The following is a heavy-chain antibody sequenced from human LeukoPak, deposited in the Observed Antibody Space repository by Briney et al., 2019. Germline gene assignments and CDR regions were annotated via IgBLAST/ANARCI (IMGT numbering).Heavy chain of an antibody. V-gene: IGHV3-30*18. J-gene: IGHJ4*02. Sequence: PGGSLRLSCAASGFTYSSYGMHWVRQAPGKGLEWVVVISYDGSNKYYADSVKGRFTISRDNSKNTLYLQMNSLRAEDTAVYYCAKDGSGVVTSWGQGTLVTVSS. CDR2: ISYDGSNK. CDR1: GFTYSSYG. D-gene: IGHD3-10*01. CDR3: AKDGSGVVTS.